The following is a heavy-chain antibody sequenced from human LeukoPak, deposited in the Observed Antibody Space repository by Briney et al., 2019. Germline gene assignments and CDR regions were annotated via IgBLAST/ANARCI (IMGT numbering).Heavy chain of an antibody. Sequence: GGSLRLSCAASGFTFSDSYMSWIRQSPGKGLEWVSHISNSGHIIYYADSVKGRFTISRDNAKNSLYLQMNSLRAEDTAVYYCARTRGPLLSEHWGQGTLVTVSS. J-gene: IGHJ1*01. CDR3: ARTRGPLLSEH. V-gene: IGHV3-11*04. D-gene: IGHD3-10*01. CDR1: GFTFSDSY. CDR2: ISNSGHII.